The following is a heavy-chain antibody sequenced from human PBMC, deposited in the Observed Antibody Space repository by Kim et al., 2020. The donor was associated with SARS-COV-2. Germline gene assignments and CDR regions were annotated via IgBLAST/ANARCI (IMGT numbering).Heavy chain of an antibody. V-gene: IGHV1-18*01. CDR3: ARDLDSSTSGY. Sequence: NYAQKLQGRVTMTTDTSTSTAYMERRSLRSDDTAVYYCARDLDSSTSGYWGQGTLVTVSS. J-gene: IGHJ4*02. D-gene: IGHD6-13*01.